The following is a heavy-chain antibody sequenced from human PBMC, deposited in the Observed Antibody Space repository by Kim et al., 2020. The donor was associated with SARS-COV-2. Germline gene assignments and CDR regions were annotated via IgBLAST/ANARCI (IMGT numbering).Heavy chain of an antibody. D-gene: IGHD2-8*02. V-gene: IGHV3-74*01. CDR1: GFTFSDYW. CDR2: ITSDGSST. Sequence: GGCLRLSCAASGFTFSDYWMHWVRQAPGKGLVWVSRITSDGSSTSYAASVKGRFTIYRDNAKNTLYPQMNSLRAEDTSLYYCVRDSRYCPAYCGQGTLVT. J-gene: IGHJ4*02. CDR3: VRDSRYCPAY.